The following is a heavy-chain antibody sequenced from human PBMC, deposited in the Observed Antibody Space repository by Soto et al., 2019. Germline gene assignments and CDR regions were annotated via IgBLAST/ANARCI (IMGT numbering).Heavy chain of an antibody. CDR1: AGSISSGNFY. CDR3: TRAPNCLSTTCGTNYFDC. J-gene: IGHJ4*02. CDR2: IYYSGSA. D-gene: IGHD2-2*01. Sequence: SETLSLTCTVSAGSISSGNFYWSWIRQPPGKGLEWIGFIYYSGSAYYNPSLKSRLTMSVDTSKNQFSLNLSSVTAADTAVYYCTRAPNCLSTTCGTNYFDCWGQGTQVTVSS. V-gene: IGHV4-30-4*01.